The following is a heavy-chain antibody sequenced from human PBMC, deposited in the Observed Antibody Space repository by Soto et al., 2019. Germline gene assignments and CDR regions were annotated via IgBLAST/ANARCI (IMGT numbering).Heavy chain of an antibody. Sequence: EVPLLESGGGLVQPGGSLRLSCAASGFSFSTHTLSWVRQAPGKGLVWLSSIGATGDATYYADSVKGRFTISRDNSEETVSLQMNSLRVDDTAVYYSAILRGLRKFWGQGTLVTVSS. V-gene: IGHV3-23*01. D-gene: IGHD4-17*01. CDR1: GFSFSTHT. J-gene: IGHJ4*02. CDR2: IGATGDAT. CDR3: AILRGLRKF.